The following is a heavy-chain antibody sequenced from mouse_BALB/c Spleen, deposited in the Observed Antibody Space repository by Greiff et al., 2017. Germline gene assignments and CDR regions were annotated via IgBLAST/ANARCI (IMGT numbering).Heavy chain of an antibody. D-gene: IGHD2-1*01. CDR1: GFNIKDTY. V-gene: IGHV14-3*02. J-gene: IGHJ2*01. CDR3: PSYGTSYFDY. CDR2: IDPANGNT. Sequence: EVQLQQSGAELVKPGASVKLSCTASGFNIKDTYMHWVKQRPEQGLEWIGRIDPANGNTKYDPKFQGKATITADTSSNTAYLQLSSLTSEDTAVYYGPSYGTSYFDYGGKGTTPPVSP.